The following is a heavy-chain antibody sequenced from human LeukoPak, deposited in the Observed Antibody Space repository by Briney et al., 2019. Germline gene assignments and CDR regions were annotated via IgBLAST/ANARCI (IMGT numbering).Heavy chain of an antibody. CDR3: ARFPVIVGAIDY. CDR1: GFTFSSYS. V-gene: IGHV3-21*01. J-gene: IGHJ4*02. Sequence: GGSLRLSCAASGFTFSSYSMNWVRQAPGKGLEWVSSISSSSSYIYYADSVKGRFTISRDNAKNSLYLQMNSLRAEDTAVYYCARFPVIVGAIDYWGQGTLVTVSS. CDR2: ISSSSSYI. D-gene: IGHD1-26*01.